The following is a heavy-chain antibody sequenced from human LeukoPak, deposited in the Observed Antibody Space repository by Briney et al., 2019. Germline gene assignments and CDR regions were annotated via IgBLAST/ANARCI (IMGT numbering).Heavy chain of an antibody. CDR1: GFTFSSYG. Sequence: PGRSLRLSCAASGFTFSSYGMHWVRQALGKGLEWVAVISYDGSNKYYADSVKGRFTISRDNSKNTLYLQMNSLRAEDTAVYYCAKDLPYGMDVWGQGTTVTVSS. J-gene: IGHJ6*02. CDR2: ISYDGSNK. V-gene: IGHV3-30*18. CDR3: AKDLPYGMDV.